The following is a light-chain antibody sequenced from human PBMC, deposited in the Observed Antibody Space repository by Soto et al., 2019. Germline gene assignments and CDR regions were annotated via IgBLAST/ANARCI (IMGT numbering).Light chain of an antibody. V-gene: IGKV3-20*01. J-gene: IGKJ5*01. CDR1: QSVNSNY. CDR2: GAS. Sequence: EVVLTQSPGTLSLSPGERATLSCRASQSVNSNYLAWHQQKPGQAPRLLIFGASSRATGIPDRFSGSGSGTDFTLTISSLQSEDFAVYYCQQYNNWPSITFGQGTRLEN. CDR3: QQYNNWPSIT.